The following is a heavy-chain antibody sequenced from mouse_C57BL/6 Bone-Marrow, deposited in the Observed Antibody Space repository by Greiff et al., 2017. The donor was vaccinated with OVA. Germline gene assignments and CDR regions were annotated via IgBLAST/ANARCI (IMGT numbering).Heavy chain of an antibody. CDR1: GFTFSSYG. J-gene: IGHJ2*01. V-gene: IGHV5-6*01. CDR3: ARDGYYGSYFDD. Sequence: EVKLVESGGDLVKPGGSLKLSCAASGFTFSSYGMSWVRQTPDKRLEWVATISSGGSYTYYPDSVKGRFTISSDTATNPLYLQMSSLKSEDTDIYYRARDGYYGSYFDDWGQGTTLTVSS. D-gene: IGHD1-1*01. CDR2: ISSGGSYT.